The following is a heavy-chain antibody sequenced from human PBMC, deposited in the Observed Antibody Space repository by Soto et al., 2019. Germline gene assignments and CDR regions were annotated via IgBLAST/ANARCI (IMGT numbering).Heavy chain of an antibody. D-gene: IGHD3-22*01. CDR3: AKDYFYDSSVYYVFDY. CDR1: GFTFSSYA. Sequence: EVQLLESGGDLVQPGGSLRLSCAASGFTFSSYAMSWVRQAPGKGLEWVSAISGSGGSTYYADSVKGRFTISRDNSKNTLYLQMTYLGAEDTVVYYCAKDYFYDSSVYYVFDYWGQGTLVTVSS. CDR2: ISGSGGST. V-gene: IGHV3-23*01. J-gene: IGHJ4*02.